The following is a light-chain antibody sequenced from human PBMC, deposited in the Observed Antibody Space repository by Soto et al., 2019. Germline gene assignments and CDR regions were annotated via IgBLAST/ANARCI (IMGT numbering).Light chain of an antibody. J-gene: IGKJ3*01. CDR3: QQRSNWPPWT. Sequence: EIVLTQSPATLSLSPGERATLSCRASQSISTGYLAWYQQKPGQSPRLVIYAASSRATGIPDRFSGSGSGTDFTLTISRLEPEDFAVYYCQQRSNWPPWTFGPGTKV. V-gene: IGKV3D-20*02. CDR2: AAS. CDR1: QSISTGY.